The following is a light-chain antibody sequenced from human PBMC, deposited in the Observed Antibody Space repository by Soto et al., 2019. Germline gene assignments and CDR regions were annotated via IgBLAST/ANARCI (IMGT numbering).Light chain of an antibody. CDR3: QGYGNSRT. J-gene: IGKJ1*01. Sequence: EAELTQYPGTLSLSPGERATLSCRASQNVRNNYIGWYQQKSGQAPRLLIYGASIRATGIPDRFSGSGSGTDFTLTISRLEPEDFAVYDCQGYGNSRTFGQGTKVDIK. CDR2: GAS. V-gene: IGKV3-20*01. CDR1: QNVRNNY.